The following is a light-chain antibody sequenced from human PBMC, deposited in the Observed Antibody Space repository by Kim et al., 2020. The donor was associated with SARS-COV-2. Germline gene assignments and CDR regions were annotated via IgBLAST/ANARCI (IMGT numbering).Light chain of an antibody. CDR2: QDS. CDR1: KLGDKY. J-gene: IGLJ2*01. Sequence: SYELTQPPSVSVSPGQTASITCSGDKLGDKYACWYQQKPGQSPVLVIYQDSKRPSGIPERFSGSNSGNTATLTISGTQAMDEADYYCQAWDSRFGGGTQL. V-gene: IGLV3-1*01. CDR3: QAWDSR.